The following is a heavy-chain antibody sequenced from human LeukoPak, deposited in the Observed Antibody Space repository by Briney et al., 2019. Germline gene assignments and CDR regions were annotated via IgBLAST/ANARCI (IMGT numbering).Heavy chain of an antibody. D-gene: IGHD2-2*01. V-gene: IGHV4-61*09. Sequence: SQTLSLTCTVSGGSISSGSSSWNWIRQPAGKGLEWIGHIYTSGSTNYNPSLKSRVTISVDTSKNQFSLKLSSVTAADTAVYYCARGGIKASRTYYFDYWGQGTLVTVSS. CDR3: ARGGIKASRTYYFDY. CDR2: IYTSGST. CDR1: GGSISSGSSS. J-gene: IGHJ4*02.